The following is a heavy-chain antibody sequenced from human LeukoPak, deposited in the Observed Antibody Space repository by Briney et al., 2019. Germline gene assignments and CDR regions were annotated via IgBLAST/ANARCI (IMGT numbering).Heavy chain of an antibody. Sequence: GASVKVSCKASGYNFTSYAMHWVRQAPGQRLEWMGWINAGNGNTKYSQKFQGRVTITRDTSASTAYMELSGLRSEDTAVYYCARDEGMAVAGLDYWGQGTLVTVSS. D-gene: IGHD6-19*01. J-gene: IGHJ4*02. CDR3: ARDEGMAVAGLDY. V-gene: IGHV1-3*01. CDR2: INAGNGNT. CDR1: GYNFTSYA.